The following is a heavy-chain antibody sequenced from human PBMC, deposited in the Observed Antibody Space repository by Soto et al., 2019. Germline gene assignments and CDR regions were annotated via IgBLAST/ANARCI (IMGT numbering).Heavy chain of an antibody. CDR2: IYSGGST. CDR3: ARDRSTIYAFDI. Sequence: GGSLRLSCAASGFTVSSNYMSWFRQAPGKGLEWVSVIYSGGSTYYADSVKGRFTISRDNSKNTLYLQMNSLRAEDTAVYYCARDRSTIYAFDIWGQGTMVTVSS. V-gene: IGHV3-66*01. CDR1: GFTVSSNY. D-gene: IGHD3-3*01. J-gene: IGHJ3*02.